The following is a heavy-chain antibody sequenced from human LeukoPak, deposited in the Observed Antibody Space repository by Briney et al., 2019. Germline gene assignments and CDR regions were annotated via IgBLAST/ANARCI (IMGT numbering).Heavy chain of an antibody. Sequence: SETLSLTCTVSGGSISSYYWSWIRQPAGKGLEWIGRIYTSGSTNYNPSLKSRVTMSVDTSKNQFSLKLNSVTAADTAVYYCARDQYGSGTYSPFTYWFDPWGQGTLVTASS. V-gene: IGHV4-4*07. D-gene: IGHD3-10*01. CDR3: ARDQYGSGTYSPFTYWFDP. CDR1: GGSISSYY. CDR2: IYTSGST. J-gene: IGHJ5*02.